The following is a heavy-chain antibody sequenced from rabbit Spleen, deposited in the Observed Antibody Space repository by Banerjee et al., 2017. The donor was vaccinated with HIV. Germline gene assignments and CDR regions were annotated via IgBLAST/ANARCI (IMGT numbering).Heavy chain of an antibody. V-gene: IGHV1S40*01. CDR1: GFSFNSGYD. D-gene: IGHD4-1*01. CDR3: ARDLDGVIGWNFGW. CDR2: IHGGSVNNI. Sequence: QSLEESGGGLVKPGASLTLTCKASGFSFNSGYDMCWVRQAPGKGLEWIACIHGGSVNNIYYATWAKGRFTVSKTSSTTVTLQMTSLTAADTATYFCARDLDGVIGWNFGWWGQGTLVTVS. J-gene: IGHJ3*01.